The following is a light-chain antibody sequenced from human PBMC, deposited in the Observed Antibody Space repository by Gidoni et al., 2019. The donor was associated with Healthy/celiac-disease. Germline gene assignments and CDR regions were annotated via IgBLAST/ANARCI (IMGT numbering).Light chain of an antibody. CDR3: QQSYSTTPT. CDR2: AAS. V-gene: IGKV1-39*01. Sequence: DIQMTQSPSSLSASVGDRVTITCRASQSISSYLNWYQQKPGKDPKLLIYAASSLQSGVPSRFSGSGSGTDFNLTISSLQPEDFATYYCQQSYSTTPTFGGGTKVEIK. J-gene: IGKJ4*01. CDR1: QSISSY.